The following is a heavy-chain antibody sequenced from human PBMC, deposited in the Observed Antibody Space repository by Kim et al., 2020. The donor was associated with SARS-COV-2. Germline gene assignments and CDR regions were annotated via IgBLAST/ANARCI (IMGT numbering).Heavy chain of an antibody. CDR3: ASPVPYSGSYYVSDY. J-gene: IGHJ4*02. CDR2: ISSSSSYI. D-gene: IGHD1-26*01. Sequence: GGSLRLSCAASGFTFSSYSMNWVRQAPGKGLEWVSSISSSSSYIYYADSVKGRFTISRDNAKNSLYLQMNSLRAEDTAVYYCASPVPYSGSYYVSDYWGQGTLVTVSS. V-gene: IGHV3-21*01. CDR1: GFTFSSYS.